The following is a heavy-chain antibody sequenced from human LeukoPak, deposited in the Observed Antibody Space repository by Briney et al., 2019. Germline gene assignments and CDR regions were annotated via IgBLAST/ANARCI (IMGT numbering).Heavy chain of an antibody. J-gene: IGHJ4*02. CDR1: GFTFSSYE. V-gene: IGHV3-48*03. CDR3: ASAFDFLFDC. Sequence: GGSLRLSCAASGFTFSSYEMNWVRQAPGRGLEWVSYISSSGSTMYYADSVKGRFTISRDNAKNALYLQMNSLRAEDTALYYCASAFDFLFDCWGQGTLVTVTS. D-gene: IGHD2/OR15-2a*01. CDR2: ISSSGSTM.